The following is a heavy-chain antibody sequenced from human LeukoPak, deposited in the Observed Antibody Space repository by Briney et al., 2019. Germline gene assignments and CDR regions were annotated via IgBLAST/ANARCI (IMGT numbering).Heavy chain of an antibody. J-gene: IGHJ5*02. Sequence: GASVKVSCKASGYTFTGYYMHWVRQAPGQGLEWMGWINPNSGGTNYAQKFQGRVTMTRDTSISTAYMELSRLRSDDTAVYYCARWGDCSSTSCYAYNWFDPWGQGTLVTVSS. CDR2: INPNSGGT. CDR1: GYTFTGYY. D-gene: IGHD2-2*01. V-gene: IGHV1-2*02. CDR3: ARWGDCSSTSCYAYNWFDP.